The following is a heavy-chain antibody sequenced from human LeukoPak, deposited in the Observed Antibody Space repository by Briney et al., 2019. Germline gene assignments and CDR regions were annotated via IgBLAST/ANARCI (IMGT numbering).Heavy chain of an antibody. J-gene: IGHJ4*02. CDR2: IYYSGST. D-gene: IGHD6-19*01. CDR3: ARRSRDSSGWYNFDY. CDR1: GGSFSGYY. V-gene: IGHV4-59*01. Sequence: PSETLSLTCAVYGGSFSGYYWSWIRQPPGKGLEWIGYIYYSGSTNYNPSLKSRVTISVDTSKNQFSLKLSSVTAADTAVYYCARRSRDSSGWYNFDYWGQGALVTVSS.